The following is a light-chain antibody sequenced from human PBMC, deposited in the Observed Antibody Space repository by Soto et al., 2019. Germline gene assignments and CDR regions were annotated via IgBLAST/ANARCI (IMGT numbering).Light chain of an antibody. CDR3: QHYNSYSEA. V-gene: IGKV1-8*01. CDR2: AAS. CDR1: QGISSY. Sequence: IRMTQSPSALSACTXGIVGITCRASQGISSYLAWYQQKPGKAPKLLIYAASTLQSGVPSRFSGSGSGTEFTLTISSLQPDDFATYYCQHYNSYSEAFGQGTKVDIK. J-gene: IGKJ1*01.